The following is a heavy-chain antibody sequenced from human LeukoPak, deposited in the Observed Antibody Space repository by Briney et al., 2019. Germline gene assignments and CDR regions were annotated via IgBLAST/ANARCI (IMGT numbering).Heavy chain of an antibody. V-gene: IGHV4-34*01. D-gene: IGHD3-22*01. J-gene: IGHJ2*01. CDR2: INHSGST. Sequence: KSSETLSLTCAVYGGSFSGYYWSWIRQPPGKGLEWIGEINHSGSTNYNPSLKSRVTISVDTSKNQFSLKLSSVTAADTAVYYCARLKRVTMIVVARTRWYFDLWGRGTLVTVSS. CDR1: GGSFSGYY. CDR3: ARLKRVTMIVVARTRWYFDL.